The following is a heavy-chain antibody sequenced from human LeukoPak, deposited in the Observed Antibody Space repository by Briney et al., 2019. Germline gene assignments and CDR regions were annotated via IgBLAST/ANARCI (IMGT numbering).Heavy chain of an antibody. V-gene: IGHV3-7*05. J-gene: IGHJ4*02. CDR2: IKIDGSEK. D-gene: IGHD5-18*01. CDR3: ASEGLGYRYFDD. CDR1: GSTFSSYC. Sequence: GGPQRLPCAPSGSTFSSYCMRWAPQARGKRRVWLPNIKIDGSEKYYVDSVKGRFSISRDNAKNSLDLQMNSLRAEDTAVYYCASEGLGYRYFDDWGQRILVTV.